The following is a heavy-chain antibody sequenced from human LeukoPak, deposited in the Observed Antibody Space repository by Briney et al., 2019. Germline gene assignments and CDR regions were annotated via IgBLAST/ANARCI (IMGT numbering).Heavy chain of an antibody. CDR2: IYSGGST. D-gene: IGHD6-13*01. V-gene: IGHV3-66*01. CDR1: GFTVSSNY. Sequence: GGSLRLSCAASGFTVSSNYTSWVRQAPGKGLEWVSVIYSGGSTYYADSVKGRFTISRDNSKNTLYLQMNSLRAEDTAVYYCARDPYPRIAAAGRGSINYYYGMDVWGQGTTVTVSS. CDR3: ARDPYPRIAAAGRGSINYYYGMDV. J-gene: IGHJ6*02.